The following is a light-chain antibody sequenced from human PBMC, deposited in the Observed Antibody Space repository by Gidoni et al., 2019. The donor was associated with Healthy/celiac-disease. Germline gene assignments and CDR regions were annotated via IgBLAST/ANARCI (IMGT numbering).Light chain of an antibody. CDR2: GAS. CDR3: QQFGSSPWT. J-gene: IGKJ1*01. CDR1: QSVSSNH. Sequence: EIVLTQSPGTLSLSPGERATLSCRASQSVSSNHLAWYQQKPGQAPRLLIYGASSRATGIPDRFSGSGSGTDFTLSISRLEPEDFALYYCQQFGSSPWTFXXXTKVEIK. V-gene: IGKV3-20*01.